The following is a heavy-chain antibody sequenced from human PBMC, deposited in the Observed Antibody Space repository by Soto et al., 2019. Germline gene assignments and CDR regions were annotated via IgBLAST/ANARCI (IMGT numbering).Heavy chain of an antibody. CDR2: IIPMFGTA. D-gene: IGHD3-10*01. V-gene: IGHV1-69*01. Sequence: QVQLVQSGAEVKKPGSSVKVSCKASGGTFSSYAISWVRQAPGQGLEWMGGIIPMFGTANYAQKFQGRVTITADESKRTAYMELSSLRSEDTAVYYCAREGSSKSGSGYWGQGTLVTVSS. CDR1: GGTFSSYA. CDR3: AREGSSKSGSGY. J-gene: IGHJ4*02.